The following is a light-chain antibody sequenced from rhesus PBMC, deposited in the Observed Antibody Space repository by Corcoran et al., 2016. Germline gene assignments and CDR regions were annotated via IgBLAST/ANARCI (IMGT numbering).Light chain of an antibody. CDR1: QGISNN. J-gene: IGKJ1*01. CDR3: QHGYGIPWT. V-gene: IGKV1-25*01. CDR2: KAS. Sequence: DIQMTQSPSSLSASIGDRVTITCRASQGISNNLAWYHHKPGKVPKLLIYKASTLQSGIPSRFSGSGSGTDFTLTISSLQPEDFETYYCQHGYGIPWTFGQGTKVEIK.